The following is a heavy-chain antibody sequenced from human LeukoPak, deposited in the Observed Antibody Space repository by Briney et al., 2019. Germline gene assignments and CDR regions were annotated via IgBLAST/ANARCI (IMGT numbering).Heavy chain of an antibody. Sequence: SVKVSCKASEYTFTSYYMHWVRQAPGQGLEWMGGIIPIFGTANYAQKFQGRVTITADKSTSTAYMELSSLRSEDTAVYYCATEIPPYDILTGYLPSWFDPWGQGTLVTVSS. V-gene: IGHV1-69*06. D-gene: IGHD3-9*01. J-gene: IGHJ5*02. CDR3: ATEIPPYDILTGYLPSWFDP. CDR1: EYTFTSYY. CDR2: IIPIFGTA.